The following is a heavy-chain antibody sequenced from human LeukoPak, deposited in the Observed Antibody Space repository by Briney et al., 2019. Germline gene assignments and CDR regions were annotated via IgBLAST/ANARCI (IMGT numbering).Heavy chain of an antibody. J-gene: IGHJ4*02. CDR2: IYYSGST. V-gene: IGHV4-31*03. CDR1: GGSISSGGYY. CDR3: AREKDSSGTYYFDY. Sequence: SETLSVTCTVSGGSISSGGYYWSWIRQHPGKGLEWIGYIYYSGSTYYNPSLKSRVTISVDTSKNQFSLKLSSVTAADTAVYYCAREKDSSGTYYFDYWGQGTLVTVSS. D-gene: IGHD3-22*01.